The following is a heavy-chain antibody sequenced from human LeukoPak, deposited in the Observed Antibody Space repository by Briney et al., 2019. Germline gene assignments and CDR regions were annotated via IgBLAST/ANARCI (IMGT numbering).Heavy chain of an antibody. Sequence: PGGSLRLSCAASGFIFDDYAMHWVRQAPGKGLEWVSLIPGDGGSTYYADSVKGRFTISRDNSKNSLYLQMNSLRTEDTALYYCARGYYYDSSGYYLSDAFDIWGQGTTVTVSS. D-gene: IGHD3-22*01. CDR3: ARGYYYDSSGYYLSDAFDI. V-gene: IGHV3-43*02. CDR1: GFIFDDYA. CDR2: IPGDGGST. J-gene: IGHJ3*02.